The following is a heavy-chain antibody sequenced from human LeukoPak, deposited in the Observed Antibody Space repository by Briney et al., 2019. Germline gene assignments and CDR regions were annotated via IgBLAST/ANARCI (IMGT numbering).Heavy chain of an antibody. V-gene: IGHV5-51*01. CDR3: ARETMVRGVITTGDWFDP. Sequence: GESLRISCKGSGYSFTSYWIGWVRQKPGKGLEWMGIIYPGDSDTRYSPSFQGQVTISADKSISTAYLQWSSLKASDTAMYYCARETMVRGVITTGDWFDPWGQGTLVTVSS. CDR1: GYSFTSYW. CDR2: IYPGDSDT. D-gene: IGHD3-10*01. J-gene: IGHJ5*02.